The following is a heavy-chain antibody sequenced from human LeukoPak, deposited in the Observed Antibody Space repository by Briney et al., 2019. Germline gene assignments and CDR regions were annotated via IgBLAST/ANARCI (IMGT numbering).Heavy chain of an antibody. CDR2: IYYSGST. CDR3: ARLFHPALSGNYPFDY. Sequence: PSETLSLTCTVSGGSINSYYWSWIRQPPGKGLEWIAYIYYSGSTSYNPSLKSRVTISVDTSKNHFSLKLNSVTAADTAMYYCARLFHPALSGNYPFDYWGQGTLVTVSS. J-gene: IGHJ4*02. V-gene: IGHV4-59*01. CDR1: GGSINSYY. D-gene: IGHD1-26*01.